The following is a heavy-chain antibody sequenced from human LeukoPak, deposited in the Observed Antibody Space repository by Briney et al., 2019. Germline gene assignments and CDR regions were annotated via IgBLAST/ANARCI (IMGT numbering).Heavy chain of an antibody. Sequence: GGSLRLSCAASGFTFSSYAMNWVRRAPGKGLEWVSISGSGGDTYYADSVKGRFTISRDSSKNTLYLQMNSLRAEDTAVYYCTKARGAAYGTYYFDYWGQGTLVTVSS. CDR2: SGSGGDT. V-gene: IGHV3-23*01. J-gene: IGHJ4*02. D-gene: IGHD1-1*01. CDR1: GFTFSSYA. CDR3: TKARGAAYGTYYFDY.